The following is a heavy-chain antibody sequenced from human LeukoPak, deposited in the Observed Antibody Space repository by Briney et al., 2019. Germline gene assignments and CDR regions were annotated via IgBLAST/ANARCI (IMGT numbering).Heavy chain of an antibody. Sequence: PGGTLRLSCAASGFTFSTYGMSWVCQAPGKGLEWVSAISDSGDSTYYADSVKGRFTISRDNSKNTLYLQMSSLIAEDTAVYYCAKGPYSGFSWGQGTLVTVSS. J-gene: IGHJ5*02. CDR2: ISDSGDST. V-gene: IGHV3-23*01. CDR3: AKGPYSGFS. CDR1: GFTFSTYG. D-gene: IGHD1-26*01.